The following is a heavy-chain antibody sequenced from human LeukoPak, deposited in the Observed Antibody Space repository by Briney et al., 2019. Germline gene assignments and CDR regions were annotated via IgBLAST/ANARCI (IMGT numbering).Heavy chain of an antibody. J-gene: IGHJ4*02. CDR2: INPSGGTT. CDR3: ARGYSYGYFFY. D-gene: IGHD5-18*01. CDR1: GYTFTSYY. V-gene: IGHV1-46*01. Sequence: ASGKVSCKASGYTFTSYYIHWVRQAPGQGLEWMGIINPSGGTTSYAQKFQGRVTMTRDTSTSTVYMELSSLRSEDTAVYYCARGYSYGYFFYWGQGTLVTVSS.